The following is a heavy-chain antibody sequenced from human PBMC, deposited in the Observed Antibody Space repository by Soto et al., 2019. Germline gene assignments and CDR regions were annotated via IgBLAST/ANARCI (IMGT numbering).Heavy chain of an antibody. V-gene: IGHV4-30-4*01. CDR1: SGSISCADYY. CDR3: ASGGSSNGFDP. D-gene: IGHD1-26*01. J-gene: IGHJ5*02. Sequence: VQLQESGPGLVKPSQTLSLTCTVSSGSISCADYYWRWIRQPPGKGPEWIGYIYYTCSAYYNPSLKSRVTMSVDTSKNQFSPKVTSVTAAGTAVYYSASGGSSNGFDPWGQGTLVTVSS. CDR2: IYYTCSA.